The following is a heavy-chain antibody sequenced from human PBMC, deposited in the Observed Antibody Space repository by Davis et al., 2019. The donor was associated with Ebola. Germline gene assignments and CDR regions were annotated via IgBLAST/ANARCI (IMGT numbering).Heavy chain of an antibody. V-gene: IGHV3-74*01. D-gene: IGHD3-16*01. CDR1: GFTFTSKW. CDR3: ARGGGGLDY. Sequence: GESLKISCAASGFTFTSKWMHWVRQAPGRGLVWVAHIDTDGSSTSYADSVEGRFTISRDDANNIVYLQMNSLRDADTAVYYCARGGGGLDYWGQGTLVTVSS. J-gene: IGHJ4*02. CDR2: IDTDGSST.